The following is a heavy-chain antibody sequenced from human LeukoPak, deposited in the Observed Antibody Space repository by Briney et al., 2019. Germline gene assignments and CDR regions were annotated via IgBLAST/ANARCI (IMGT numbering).Heavy chain of an antibody. Sequence: PGGSLRLSCAASGFTFSDHYKDWVRQAPGKGLEWVGRTRNKANSYSTEYAASVKGRFTISRDESKNSLYLQMNSLKTEDTAVYYCARGGTHYYDSSAYYSPWGQGTLVTVSS. CDR3: ARGGTHYYDSSAYYSP. D-gene: IGHD3-22*01. CDR1: GFTFSDHY. V-gene: IGHV3-72*01. J-gene: IGHJ5*02. CDR2: TRNKANSYST.